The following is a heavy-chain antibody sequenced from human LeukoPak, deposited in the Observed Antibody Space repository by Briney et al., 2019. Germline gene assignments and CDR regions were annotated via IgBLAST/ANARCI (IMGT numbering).Heavy chain of an antibody. D-gene: IGHD6-13*01. Sequence: RTGGSLRLSCAASGFTFSSYSMNWVRQAPGKGLEWVSSISSSSSYIYYADSVKGRFTISRDNAKNSLYLQMNSLRAEDTAVYYCARDSSSWYPNYYYMDVWGKGTTVTVSS. J-gene: IGHJ6*03. CDR2: ISSSSSYI. CDR1: GFTFSSYS. V-gene: IGHV3-21*01. CDR3: ARDSSSWYPNYYYMDV.